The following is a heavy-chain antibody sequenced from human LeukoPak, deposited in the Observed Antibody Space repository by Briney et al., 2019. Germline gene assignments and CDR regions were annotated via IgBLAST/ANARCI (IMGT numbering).Heavy chain of an antibody. Sequence: GGSLRLSCAASGFTFSSYEMNWVRQAPGKGLEWVSYISSSGGTIYYADSVKGRFTISRDNAKNSLYLQMNSLRAEDTAVYYCARDPQLRWGLEYYFDYWGQGTLVTVSS. J-gene: IGHJ4*02. CDR1: GFTFSSYE. V-gene: IGHV3-48*03. CDR2: ISSSGGTI. D-gene: IGHD3-3*01. CDR3: ARDPQLRWGLEYYFDY.